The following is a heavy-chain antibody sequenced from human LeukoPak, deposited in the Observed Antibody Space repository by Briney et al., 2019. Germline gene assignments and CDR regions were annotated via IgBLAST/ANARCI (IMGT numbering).Heavy chain of an antibody. CDR3: ARDLPNSSSWDDAFDI. V-gene: IGHV4-31*03. J-gene: IGHJ3*02. D-gene: IGHD6-13*01. Sequence: SETLSLTCTVSGGSISSGGYYWSWLRQHPGKGLEWIGYVYYSGSTYYNPSLKSRVTISVDTSKNQFSLKLSSVTAADTAVYYCARDLPNSSSWDDAFDIWGQGTMVTVSS. CDR1: GGSISSGGYY. CDR2: VYYSGST.